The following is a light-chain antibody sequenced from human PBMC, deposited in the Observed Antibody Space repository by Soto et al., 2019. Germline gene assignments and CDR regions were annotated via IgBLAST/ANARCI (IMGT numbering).Light chain of an antibody. J-gene: IGKJ1*01. V-gene: IGKV3-15*01. CDR2: DAS. Sequence: EIVLTQSPATLSLSPGERATLSCRASQSVSVYLAWFQQKPGQPPRLLIYDASTRATGIPARISGSGSGTEFTINIRRMQSEDFEVYYCQQYNNWRKLGQGAKVDIK. CDR3: QQYNNWRK. CDR1: QSVSVY.